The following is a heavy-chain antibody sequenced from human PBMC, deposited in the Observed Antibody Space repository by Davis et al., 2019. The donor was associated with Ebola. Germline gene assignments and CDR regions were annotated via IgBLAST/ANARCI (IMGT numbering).Heavy chain of an antibody. CDR2: IDYSGST. CDR1: GGSISSSSYY. J-gene: IGHJ5*02. V-gene: IGHV4-39*07. CDR3: ARGDGHFRFDP. Sequence: SETLSLTCTVSGGSISSSSYYWGWIRQPPGKGLEWIGSIDYSGSTYYNPSLKSRVTISVDTSKNQFSLKLSSVTAADTAVYYCARGDGHFRFDPRGQGTLVTVSS.